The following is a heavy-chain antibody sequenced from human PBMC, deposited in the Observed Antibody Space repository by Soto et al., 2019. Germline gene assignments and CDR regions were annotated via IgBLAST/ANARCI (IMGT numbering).Heavy chain of an antibody. D-gene: IGHD4-17*01. J-gene: IGHJ5*02. CDR2: ISYDGSNK. V-gene: IGHV3-30*18. Sequence: SGGGVVQPGRSLRLSCAASGFTFSSYGMHWVRQAPGKGLEWVAVISYDGSNKYYADSVKGRFTISRDNSKNTLYLHMNSLRAEDTAVYYCAKDRGNYGGNFPTNWFDPWGQGTLVTVSS. CDR1: GFTFSSYG. CDR3: AKDRGNYGGNFPTNWFDP.